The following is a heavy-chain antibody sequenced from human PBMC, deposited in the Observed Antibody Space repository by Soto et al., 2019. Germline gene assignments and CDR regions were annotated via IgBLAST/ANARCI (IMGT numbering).Heavy chain of an antibody. J-gene: IGHJ6*02. Sequence: EVQLVESGGGLVQPGGSLRLSCAASGFTFSSYWMHWVRQAPGKGLVWVSRINSDGSSTSYADSVKGRFTISRDNAKNTLYLQMNSLRAEDTAVYYCARGLGATTFGPTYGMDVWGQGTTVTVSS. CDR2: INSDGSST. D-gene: IGHD1-26*01. CDR3: ARGLGATTFGPTYGMDV. V-gene: IGHV3-74*01. CDR1: GFTFSSYW.